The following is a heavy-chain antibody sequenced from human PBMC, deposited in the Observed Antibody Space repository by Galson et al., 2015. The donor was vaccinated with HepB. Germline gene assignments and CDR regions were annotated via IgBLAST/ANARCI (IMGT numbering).Heavy chain of an antibody. J-gene: IGHJ4*02. CDR3: ATDRSYYDSSGYYLGY. CDR2: VDPEDGET. V-gene: IGHV1-69-2*01. CDR1: GYTFTDYY. D-gene: IGHD3-22*01. Sequence: VKVSCKVSGYTFTDYYMHWVQQAPGKGLEWMGLVDPEDGETIYAEKFQGRVTITADTSTDTAYMELSSLRSEDTAVYYCATDRSYYDSSGYYLGYWGQGTLVTVSS.